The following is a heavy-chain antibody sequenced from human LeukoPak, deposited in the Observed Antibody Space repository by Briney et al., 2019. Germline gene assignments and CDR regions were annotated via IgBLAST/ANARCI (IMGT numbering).Heavy chain of an antibody. Sequence: ASVKVSCKASGYTFTGYYIHWVRQAPGQGLEWTGWINPDTGVTKYAQKFQGRVTMTRDTSISTAYMELSRLRSDDTAVYYCARFYNGNQNFDYWGQGTLVAVSS. CDR3: ARFYNGNQNFDY. CDR1: GYTFTGYY. CDR2: INPDTGVT. V-gene: IGHV1-2*02. D-gene: IGHD2-8*01. J-gene: IGHJ4*02.